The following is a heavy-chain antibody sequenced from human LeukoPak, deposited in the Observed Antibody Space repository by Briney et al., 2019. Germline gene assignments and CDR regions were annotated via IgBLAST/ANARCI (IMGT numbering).Heavy chain of an antibody. CDR2: INPSGGST. Sequence: GASVKVSCKASGYTFTSYDINWVRQAPGQGLEWMGIINPSGGSTSYAQKFQGRVTMTRDMSTSTVYMELSSLRSEDTAVYYCARGASGTEIDYWGQGTLVTVSS. CDR3: ARGASGTEIDY. CDR1: GYTFTSYD. V-gene: IGHV1-46*01. J-gene: IGHJ4*02. D-gene: IGHD3-10*01.